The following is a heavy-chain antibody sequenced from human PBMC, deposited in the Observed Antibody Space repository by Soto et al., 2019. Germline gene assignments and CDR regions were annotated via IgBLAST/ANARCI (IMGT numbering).Heavy chain of an antibody. J-gene: IGHJ4*02. Sequence: GGSLRLSCAASGFTFGSYSMNWVRQAPGKGLEWVSYISSSSSTIYYADSVKGRFTISRDNAKNSLYLQMNSLRAEDTAVYYCASTRYGYCSSTSCYLYYFDYWSQGTLVTVSS. CDR3: ASTRYGYCSSTSCYLYYFDY. CDR2: ISSSSSTI. CDR1: GFTFGSYS. V-gene: IGHV3-48*01. D-gene: IGHD2-2*01.